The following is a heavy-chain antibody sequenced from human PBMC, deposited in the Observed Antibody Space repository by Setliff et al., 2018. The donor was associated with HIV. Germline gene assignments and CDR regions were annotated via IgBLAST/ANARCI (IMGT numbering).Heavy chain of an antibody. J-gene: IGHJ6*02. Sequence: GASVKVSCEASGFTFSTYSMNWVRQAPGKGLEWVSSISSSSRSKYYADSVKGRFTISRDNAKNSLYLQMNSLRAEDTAVYHCARGHYFKDVWGQGTTVTVSS. CDR1: GFTFSTYS. CDR2: ISSSSRSK. D-gene: IGHD3-22*01. CDR3: ARGHYFKDV. V-gene: IGHV3-21*01.